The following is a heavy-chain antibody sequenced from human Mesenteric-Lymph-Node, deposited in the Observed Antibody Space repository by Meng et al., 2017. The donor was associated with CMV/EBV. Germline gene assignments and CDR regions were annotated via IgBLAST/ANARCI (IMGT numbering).Heavy chain of an antibody. D-gene: IGHD1-26*01. V-gene: IGHV4-39*01. CDR2: IFYSGST. CDR1: GDSISSTTYY. J-gene: IGHJ4*02. CDR3: ARHYSDSSDFDY. Sequence: SETLSLTCIVSGDSISSTTYYWGWIRQPPGKGLEWIGSIFYSGSTYYNPSLESRVTISVDTSRNQFSLNLNSVTAADTAVYYCARHYSDSSDFDYWGQGILVTVSS.